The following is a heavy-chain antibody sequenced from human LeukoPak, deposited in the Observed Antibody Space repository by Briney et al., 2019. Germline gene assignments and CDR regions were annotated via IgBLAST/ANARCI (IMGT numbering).Heavy chain of an antibody. V-gene: IGHV3-7*01. Sequence: PGGSLRLSCAASGFTFSSYWMSWVRQAPGKGLEWVANIKQDGSEKYYVDSVKGRFTISRDNAKNSLYLQMNSLRAEDTAVYYCAXPSTYYDFWSGLNWGQGTLVTVSS. CDR3: AXPSTYYDFWSGLN. J-gene: IGHJ4*02. CDR2: IKQDGSEK. CDR1: GFTFSSYW. D-gene: IGHD3-3*01.